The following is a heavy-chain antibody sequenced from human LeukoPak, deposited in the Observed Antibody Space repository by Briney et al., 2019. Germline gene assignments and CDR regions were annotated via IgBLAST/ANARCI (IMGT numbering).Heavy chain of an antibody. CDR1: GFTFSSYW. J-gene: IGHJ4*02. CDR2: INSDGSST. Sequence: GGSLRLSCAASGFTFSSYWMHWVRQAPGKGLVWVSRINSDGSSTSYADSVKGRFTISRDNAKNTLYLQMNSLRAEDTAVYYCARVYSYGYFYFDYWGQGTLATVSS. CDR3: ARVYSYGYFYFDY. D-gene: IGHD5-18*01. V-gene: IGHV3-74*01.